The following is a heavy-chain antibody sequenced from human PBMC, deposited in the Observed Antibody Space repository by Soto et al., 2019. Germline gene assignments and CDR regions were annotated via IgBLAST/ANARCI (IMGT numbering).Heavy chain of an antibody. Sequence: QVQLVQSGAEVKKPGSSVKISCKTSGDTFSSSAFYWVRQAPGQGLEWMGWMNPNSDGANYAQKFRGRVTMTRDKSLRTAYMEVKRLTSDDTAVYFCARGGGSGWHGDWFDPWGQGTLVTVSS. CDR3: ARGGGSGWHGDWFDP. J-gene: IGHJ5*02. CDR2: MNPNSDGA. V-gene: IGHV1-2*02. D-gene: IGHD6-19*01. CDR1: GDTFSSSA.